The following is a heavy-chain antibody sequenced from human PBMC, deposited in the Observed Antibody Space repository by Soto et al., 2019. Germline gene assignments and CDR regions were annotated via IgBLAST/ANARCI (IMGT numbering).Heavy chain of an antibody. CDR3: ARVLPAAIRPLLYTSRSGAFDI. V-gene: IGHV4-39*07. J-gene: IGHJ3*02. D-gene: IGHD2-2*02. CDR2: INHSGST. CDR1: GGSISSSTYY. Sequence: PSETLSLTCTVSGGSISSSTYYWSWIRQPPGKGLEWIGEINHSGSTNYNPSLKSRVTISVDTSKNQFSLKLSSVTAADTAVYYCARVLPAAIRPLLYTSRSGAFDIWGQGTMVTVSS.